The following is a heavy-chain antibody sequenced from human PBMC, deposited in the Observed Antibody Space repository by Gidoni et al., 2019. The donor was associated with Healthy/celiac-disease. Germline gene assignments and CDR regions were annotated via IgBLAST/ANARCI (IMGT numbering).Heavy chain of an antibody. J-gene: IGHJ3*02. CDR3: ARLSVRGSSRGMSFRGAFDI. Sequence: QVQLVQSGAEVKKPGSSVKVSCKASGGTFSSYALSWVRQAPGQGLEWMGGIIPIFGTANYAQKFQGRVTITADESTSTAYMELSSLRSEDTAVYYCARLSVRGSSRGMSFRGAFDIWGQGTMVTVSS. CDR2: IIPIFGTA. V-gene: IGHV1-69*01. D-gene: IGHD6-6*01. CDR1: GGTFSSYA.